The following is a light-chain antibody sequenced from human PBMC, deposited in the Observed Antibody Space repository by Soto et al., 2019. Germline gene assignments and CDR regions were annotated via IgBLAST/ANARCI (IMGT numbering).Light chain of an antibody. CDR3: QRYGSSPPTYA. V-gene: IGKV3-20*01. Sequence: EIVLTQSPGTLSLSPGERATLSCRASQSVGSTYLAWYQHKPGQAPRLLIYGASNRATGIPDRFSGSGSGTDFTLTISRLEPEDFAVYYCQRYGSSPPTYAFGQGTKLEMK. CDR2: GAS. CDR1: QSVGSTY. J-gene: IGKJ2*01.